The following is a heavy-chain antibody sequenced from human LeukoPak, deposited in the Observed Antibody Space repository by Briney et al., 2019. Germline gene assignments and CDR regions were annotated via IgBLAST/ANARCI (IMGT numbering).Heavy chain of an antibody. CDR1: GGTFSSYA. D-gene: IGHD2-2*01. V-gene: IGHV1-69*06. Sequence: SVKVSCKASGGTFSSYAISWVRQAPGQGLEWMGGIIPIFGTANYAQKSQGRVTITADKSTSTAYMELSSLRSEDTAVYYCARAPRGGYCSSTSCHLFDYWGQGTLVTVSS. CDR2: IIPIFGTA. CDR3: ARAPRGGYCSSTSCHLFDY. J-gene: IGHJ4*02.